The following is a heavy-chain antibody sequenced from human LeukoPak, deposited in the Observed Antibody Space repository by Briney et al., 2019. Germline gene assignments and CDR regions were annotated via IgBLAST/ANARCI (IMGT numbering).Heavy chain of an antibody. D-gene: IGHD3-22*01. J-gene: IGHJ3*02. CDR1: GYTFTSYD. CDR2: MNPNSANT. Sequence: ASVKVSCKASGYTFTSYDINWVRQATGQGLEWMGWMNPNSANTGYAQKFQGRVTMTRNTSISTAYMELSSLTSEDTAVYYCATTIPYYDSSGRKTQVAFDIWGQGTMVTVSS. CDR3: ATTIPYYDSSGRKTQVAFDI. V-gene: IGHV1-8*01.